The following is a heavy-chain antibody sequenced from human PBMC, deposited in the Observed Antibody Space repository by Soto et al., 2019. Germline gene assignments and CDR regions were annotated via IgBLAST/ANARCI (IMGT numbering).Heavy chain of an antibody. D-gene: IGHD2-15*01. CDR3: ARGRMAYCSGGSCPAYSI. Sequence: PSETLSLTCTVSGGSISGYYWSWIRQPPGKGLEWIGEINHSGSTNYNPSLKSRVTISVDTSKNQFSLKLSSVTAADTAVYYCARGRMAYCSGGSCPAYSIWGQGTTVTVSS. CDR1: GGSISGYY. V-gene: IGHV4-34*01. J-gene: IGHJ6*02. CDR2: INHSGST.